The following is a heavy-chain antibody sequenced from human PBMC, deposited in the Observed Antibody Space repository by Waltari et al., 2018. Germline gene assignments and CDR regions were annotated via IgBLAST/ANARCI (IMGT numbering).Heavy chain of an antibody. Sequence: EVQLVETGGGLIQPGGSLRLSCAASGFTVSSNYMSWVRQAPGKGLEWFSVIYSGGSTGYADSVKGRFTISRDNAKNSLYLQMNSLRAEDTALYYCARSGSSSLGYFDYWGQGTLVTVSS. CDR2: IYSGGST. CDR3: ARSGSSSLGYFDY. D-gene: IGHD6-13*01. V-gene: IGHV3-53*02. J-gene: IGHJ4*02. CDR1: GFTVSSNY.